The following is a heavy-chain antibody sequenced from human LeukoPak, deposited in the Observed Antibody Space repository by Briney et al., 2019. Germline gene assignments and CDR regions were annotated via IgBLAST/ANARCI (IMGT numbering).Heavy chain of an antibody. CDR3: ARGDGDFVESWFDP. Sequence: ASVKVSCKASGYTFTGYYMHWVRQAPGQGLEWMGWINPNSGGTNYAQKFQGRVTMTRDTSISTAYMELSRLRSDDTAVYYCARGDGDFVESWFDPWGQGTLVTVSS. D-gene: IGHD4-17*01. V-gene: IGHV1-2*02. CDR1: GYTFTGYY. CDR2: INPNSGGT. J-gene: IGHJ5*02.